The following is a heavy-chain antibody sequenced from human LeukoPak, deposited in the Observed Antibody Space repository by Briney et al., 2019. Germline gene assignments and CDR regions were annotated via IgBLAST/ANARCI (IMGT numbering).Heavy chain of an antibody. CDR3: ARVDAPMALFDP. Sequence: SETLSLTCTVSGGSISTYYWSWIRQPPGKGLEWIGYIYYSGSTDYNPSLKSRVTISVDTSKNQFSLKLSSVTAADTAVYYCARVDAPMALFDPWGQGTLVTVSS. CDR2: IYYSGST. J-gene: IGHJ5*02. D-gene: IGHD5-18*01. V-gene: IGHV4-59*08. CDR1: GGSISTYY.